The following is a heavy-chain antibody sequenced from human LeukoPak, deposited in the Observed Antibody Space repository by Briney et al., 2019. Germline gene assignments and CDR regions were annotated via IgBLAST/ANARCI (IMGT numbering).Heavy chain of an antibody. CDR1: GFILNDYG. Sequence: SGGSLRLSCAASGFILNDYGMHWVRQAPGKGLEWVADIWFDKNQHFADSVKGRLAISRDNSKNTVYLQINSLRAEDTAVYYCARDRHCVNGVCHSPPGMDVWGQGTTVTVSS. J-gene: IGHJ6*02. V-gene: IGHV3-33*01. CDR2: IWFDKNQ. CDR3: ARDRHCVNGVCHSPPGMDV. D-gene: IGHD2-8*01.